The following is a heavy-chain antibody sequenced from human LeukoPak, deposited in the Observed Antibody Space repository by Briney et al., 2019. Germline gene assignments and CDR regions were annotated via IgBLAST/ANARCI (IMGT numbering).Heavy chain of an antibody. CDR1: GYTFTGYY. CDR2: INPDSGGT. Sequence: ASVKVSCKASGYTFTGYYMHWVRQAPGQGLEWMGWINPDSGGTNYAQKFQGRVTMTRDTSISTAYMELSRLRSDDTAVYYCARTWFGELLVVDYWGQGTLVTVSS. V-gene: IGHV1-2*02. CDR3: ARTWFGELLVVDY. D-gene: IGHD3-10*01. J-gene: IGHJ4*02.